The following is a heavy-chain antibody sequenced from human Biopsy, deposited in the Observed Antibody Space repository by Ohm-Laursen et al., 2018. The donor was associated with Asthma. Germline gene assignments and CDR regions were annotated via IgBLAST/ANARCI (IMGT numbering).Heavy chain of an antibody. Sequence: VKAACKSLGGTFNTYVIGWVRQAPGQGLEWMGGINSVFGTTTYPQKFQDRVTITADDSTSTVYMELSSLRSEDTAVYYCARKAGSCISRTCYSLDFWGQGTLVTVSS. CDR2: INSVFGTT. D-gene: IGHD2-2*01. J-gene: IGHJ4*02. V-gene: IGHV1-69*13. CDR1: GGTFNTYV. CDR3: ARKAGSCISRTCYSLDF.